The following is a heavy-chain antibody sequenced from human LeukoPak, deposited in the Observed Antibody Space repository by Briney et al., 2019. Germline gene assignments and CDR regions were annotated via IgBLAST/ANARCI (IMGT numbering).Heavy chain of an antibody. V-gene: IGHV3-53*01. CDR1: GFTFSSYW. CDR2: IYSGGTT. CDR3: ARGTYCSGGSCYTFDY. J-gene: IGHJ4*02. D-gene: IGHD2-15*01. Sequence: GGSLRLSCAASGFTFSSYWMSWVRQAPGKGLECISVIYSGGTTYYADSVKGRFTISRDNSKNTLYLQMNSLRAEDTAVYYCARGTYCSGGSCYTFDYWGQGTLVTVSS.